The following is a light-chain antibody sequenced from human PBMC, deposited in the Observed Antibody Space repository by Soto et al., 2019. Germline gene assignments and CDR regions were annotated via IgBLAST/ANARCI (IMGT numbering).Light chain of an antibody. CDR1: QSFNSIY. J-gene: IGKJ5*01. CDR2: GAS. CDR3: QQRRSWPPTIT. Sequence: EIVLTQSPGTLSLSPGARATLSCGASQSFNSIYLAWYQQKPGQAPRLLIYGASSRATGIPDRFSGSGSVTDFTRTISRLEPQEFAGYYCQQRRSWPPTITFGQGTRLEIK. V-gene: IGKV3D-20*02.